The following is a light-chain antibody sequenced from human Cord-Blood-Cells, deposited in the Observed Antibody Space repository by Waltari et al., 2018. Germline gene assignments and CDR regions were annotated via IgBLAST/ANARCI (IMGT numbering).Light chain of an antibody. J-gene: IGLJ3*02. V-gene: IGLV3-10*01. Sequence: SYRRTLPLSVSVSSRQHAVISCAGGALQRQYTYWYQQKSGQAPVLVSYEDSKHPSGIPERFAGSSSGTMATLTISGSQVEDEADYYCYSTDSSGNHWVFGGGTKLTVL. CDR2: EDS. CDR1: ALQRQY. CDR3: YSTDSSGNHWV.